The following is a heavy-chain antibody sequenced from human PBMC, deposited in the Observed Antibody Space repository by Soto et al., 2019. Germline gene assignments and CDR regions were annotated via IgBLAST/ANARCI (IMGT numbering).Heavy chain of an antibody. Sequence: ASVKVSCKASGYTLTSYGISWVRQAPGQGLEWMGWISAYNGNTNYAQKLQGRVTMTTDTSTSAAYMELRSLRSDDTAVYYCARGVRGVGAPPQLDYWGQGTLVTVSS. D-gene: IGHD1-26*01. J-gene: IGHJ4*02. CDR3: ARGVRGVGAPPQLDY. V-gene: IGHV1-18*01. CDR1: GYTLTSYG. CDR2: ISAYNGNT.